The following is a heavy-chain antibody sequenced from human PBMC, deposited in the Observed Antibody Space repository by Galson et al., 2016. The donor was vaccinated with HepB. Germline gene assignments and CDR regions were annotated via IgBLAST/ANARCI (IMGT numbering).Heavy chain of an antibody. V-gene: IGHV3-30*04. D-gene: IGHD3-10*01. Sequence: SLRLSCAASGFTFSSYSAHWVRQAPGKGLEWVSVISHDGTNNFYADSVMGRFTISRDNSKNTLYLEMNSLRPEDTAVYYCARGAYVWFHNKGEYYFDYWGQGALVTVSS. CDR2: ISHDGTNN. J-gene: IGHJ4*02. CDR3: ARGAYVWFHNKGEYYFDY. CDR1: GFTFSSYS.